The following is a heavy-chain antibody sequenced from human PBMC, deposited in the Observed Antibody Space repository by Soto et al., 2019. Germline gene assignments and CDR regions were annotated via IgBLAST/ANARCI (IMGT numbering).Heavy chain of an antibody. CDR2: VYYSGST. CDR3: ARLSAVGWSGYPRQGIDY. Sequence: PSETLSLTCTVSGDSISRSSYYWGWIRQPPGKGLEWIGSVYYSGSTYYNPSLKSRVTISVDTSKNQFSLKLSSVTAADTAVYYCARLSAVGWSGYPRQGIDYWGQGTLVTVSS. D-gene: IGHD3-3*01. CDR1: GDSISRSSYY. J-gene: IGHJ4*02. V-gene: IGHV4-39*01.